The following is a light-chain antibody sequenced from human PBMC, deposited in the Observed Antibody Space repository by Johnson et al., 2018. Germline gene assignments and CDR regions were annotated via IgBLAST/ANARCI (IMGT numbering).Light chain of an antibody. CDR1: SSNIGNNY. J-gene: IGLJ1*01. CDR2: ENN. V-gene: IGLV1-51*02. CDR3: GTWDSSLSAGNV. Sequence: QSVLTQPPSVSAAPGQKVTISCSGSSSNIGNNYVSWYQQLPGTAPKLLIYENNKRPSGIPDRFSGSKSGTSATLGITGPQTGDEADYYCGTWDSSLSAGNVFGTGTKVTAL.